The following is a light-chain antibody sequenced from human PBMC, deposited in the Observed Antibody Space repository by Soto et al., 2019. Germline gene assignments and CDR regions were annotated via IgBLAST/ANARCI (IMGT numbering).Light chain of an antibody. CDR2: ATS. J-gene: IGKJ4*01. CDR3: QQYNNWPPLT. Sequence: EIVMTQSPATLSVSLGERATLSCRASQSVSSNLAWYQQKPGQTPRLLIYATSTRATGIPARFSGSGSGTEFVLTISSLQSEDFAVYYCQQYNNWPPLTFGGGTKVESK. CDR1: QSVSSN. V-gene: IGKV3-15*01.